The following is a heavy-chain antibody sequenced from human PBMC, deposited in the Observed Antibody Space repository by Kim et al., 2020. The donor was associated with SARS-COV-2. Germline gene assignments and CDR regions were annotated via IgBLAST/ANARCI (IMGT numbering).Heavy chain of an antibody. V-gene: IGHV4-31*03. D-gene: IGHD3-22*01. Sequence: SETLSLTCTVSGGSISSGGYYWSWIRQHPGKGLEWIGYIYYSGSTYYNPSLKSRVTISVDTSKNQFSLKLSSVTAADTAVYYCARRGLGGRDSSGYYRSDAFDIWGQGTMVTVSS. CDR2: IYYSGST. CDR3: ARRGLGGRDSSGYYRSDAFDI. J-gene: IGHJ3*02. CDR1: GGSISSGGYY.